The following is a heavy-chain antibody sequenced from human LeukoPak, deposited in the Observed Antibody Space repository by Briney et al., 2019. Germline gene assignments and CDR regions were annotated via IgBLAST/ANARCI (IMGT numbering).Heavy chain of an antibody. Sequence: PGGSLRLSCAASGFTFSNYWMSWVRQAPGKGLEWVANIKQDGSEKYYVDSVKGRFTISRDNAKNSLYLQMNSLRAEDTAVYYCARAAFSSDFWSGSYYFDYWGQGTLVTVSS. J-gene: IGHJ4*02. CDR1: GFTFSNYW. CDR2: IKQDGSEK. CDR3: ARAAFSSDFWSGSYYFDY. D-gene: IGHD3-3*01. V-gene: IGHV3-7*01.